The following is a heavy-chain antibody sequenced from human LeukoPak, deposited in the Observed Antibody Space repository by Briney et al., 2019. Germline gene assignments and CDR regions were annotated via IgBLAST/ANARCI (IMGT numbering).Heavy chain of an antibody. J-gene: IGHJ4*02. CDR1: GFTFSDYY. CDR2: ISSSGSTI. Sequence: PGGSLRLSCAASGFTFSDYYMSWSRQAPGKGLEWVPYISSSGSTIYYADSVKGRFTISRDNAKNSLYLQMNSLRAEDTAVYYCARERQNKDFWSGGDYWGQGTLVTVSS. CDR3: ARERQNKDFWSGGDY. V-gene: IGHV3-11*04. D-gene: IGHD3-3*01.